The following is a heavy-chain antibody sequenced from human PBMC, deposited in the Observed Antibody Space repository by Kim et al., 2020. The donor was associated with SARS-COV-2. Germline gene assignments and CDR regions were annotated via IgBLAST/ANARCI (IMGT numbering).Heavy chain of an antibody. CDR3: ARLTVASRVDY. CDR2: LYYSGTT. V-gene: IGHV4-39*01. J-gene: IGHJ4*02. CDR1: GDSISSSSYY. D-gene: IGHD6-19*01. Sequence: SETLSLTCSVSGDSISSSSYYWGWIRPPPGQGLEWIGSLYYSGTTYYNPSLKGRVTLSVDTTKNQFSLKLSSATAADTAGYYCARLTVASRVDYWGQGTLVTVSS.